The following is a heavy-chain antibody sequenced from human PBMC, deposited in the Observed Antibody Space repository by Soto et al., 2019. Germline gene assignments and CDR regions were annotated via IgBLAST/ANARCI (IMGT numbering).Heavy chain of an antibody. CDR1: GGSISNSNW. V-gene: IGHV4-4*02. D-gene: IGHD1-26*01. CDR2: IFHSGCT. CDR3: AHRPIVGAAI. J-gene: IGHJ4*02. Sequence: QVQLQESGPGLVKPSGTLSLTCAVFGGSISNSNWWTWARQPPGKGLDWIGEIFHSGCTNYNSSLMGRVSISVDKANNQFSLKLSSVTAAYTAVYYCAHRPIVGAAIWGQGTLVTVSS.